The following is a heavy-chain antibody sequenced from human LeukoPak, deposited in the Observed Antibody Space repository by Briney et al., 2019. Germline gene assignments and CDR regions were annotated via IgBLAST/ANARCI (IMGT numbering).Heavy chain of an antibody. J-gene: IGHJ5*02. V-gene: IGHV4-59*01. CDR1: GGSISSYY. CDR2: IYYSGSI. D-gene: IGHD1-26*01. CDR3: ARDQATFDP. Sequence: SETLSLTRTVSGGSISSYYWSWIRQPPGKGLEWIGYIYYSGSINYNPSLKSRVTISVDTSKNQFSLELSSVTAADTAVYYCARDQATFDPWGQGTLVTVSS.